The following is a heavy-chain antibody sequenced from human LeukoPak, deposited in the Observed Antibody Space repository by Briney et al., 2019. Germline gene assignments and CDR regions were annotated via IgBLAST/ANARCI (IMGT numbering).Heavy chain of an antibody. D-gene: IGHD4-17*01. J-gene: IGHJ4*02. CDR2: IYYSGST. CDR3: ATSPYLYGDYPFDY. V-gene: IGHV4-59*08. Sequence: PSETLSLTCTVSGGSISSYYWSWIRQPPGKGLEWIGYIYYSGSTNYNPSLKSRVTISVDPSKNQFSLKLSSVTVADTAVYHCATSPYLYGDYPFDYWGQGTLVTVSS. CDR1: GGSISSYY.